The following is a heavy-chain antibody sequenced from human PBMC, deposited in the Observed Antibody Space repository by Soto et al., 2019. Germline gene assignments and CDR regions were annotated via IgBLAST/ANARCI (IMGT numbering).Heavy chain of an antibody. CDR1: GGSIDSYY. J-gene: IGHJ6*02. Sequence: SETLSLTCTVSGGSIDSYYWTWIRQHPGKGLEWIGYIYYSGSTYYNPSLKSRVTISVDTSKNQFSLKLSSVTAADTAVYYCAKRSGTIDSSGYYYYYGMDVWGQGTTVTVSS. V-gene: IGHV4-59*06. CDR3: AKRSGTIDSSGYYYYYGMDV. D-gene: IGHD3-22*01. CDR2: IYYSGST.